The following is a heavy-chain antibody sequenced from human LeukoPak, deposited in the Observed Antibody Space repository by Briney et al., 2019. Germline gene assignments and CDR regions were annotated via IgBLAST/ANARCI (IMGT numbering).Heavy chain of an antibody. J-gene: IGHJ4*02. Sequence: ASVKVSCKVSGYTLTELSMHWVRQAPGKGLESMGGFDPEDGETIYAQKFQGRVTMTEDTSTDTAYMELSSLRSEDTAVYYCATVGSTSWDFDYWGQGTLVTVSS. V-gene: IGHV1-24*01. CDR3: ATVGSTSWDFDY. CDR2: FDPEDGET. D-gene: IGHD2-2*01. CDR1: GYTLTELS.